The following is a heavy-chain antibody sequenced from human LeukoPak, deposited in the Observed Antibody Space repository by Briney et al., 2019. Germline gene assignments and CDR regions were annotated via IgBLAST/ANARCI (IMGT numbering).Heavy chain of an antibody. D-gene: IGHD1-1*01. CDR3: ARGGAGTLGKDY. V-gene: IGHV1-8*01. CDR2: MNPNSGNT. J-gene: IGHJ4*02. Sequence: ASVKVSCKASGYLLISYDINWVRQATGQGLEWMGWMNPNSGNTGYAQKFQGRVTMTRNTSISTAYMELSSLRSEDTAVYYCARGGAGTLGKDYWGQGTLVTVSS. CDR1: GYLLISYD.